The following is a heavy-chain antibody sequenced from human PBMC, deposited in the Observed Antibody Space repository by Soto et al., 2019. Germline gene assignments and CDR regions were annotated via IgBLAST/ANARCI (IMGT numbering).Heavy chain of an antibody. V-gene: IGHV1-58*01. CDR1: GFTFTSSA. J-gene: IGHJ6*02. CDR3: AADGPLGYCSSTSCYEGV. D-gene: IGHD2-2*01. CDR2: IVVGSGNT. Sequence: ASVKVSCKASGFTFTSSAVQWVRQARGQRLEWIGWIVVGSGNTNYAQKFQERVTITRDMSTSTAYMELSSLRSEDTAVYYCAADGPLGYCSSTSCYEGVWGQGTTVTVSS.